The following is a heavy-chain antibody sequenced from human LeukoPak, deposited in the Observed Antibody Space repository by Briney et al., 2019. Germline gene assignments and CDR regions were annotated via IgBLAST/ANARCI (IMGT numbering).Heavy chain of an antibody. V-gene: IGHV2-5*02. CDR2: IYWDDDK. CDR1: GFSLSTSGVG. CDR3: AHLRDSSSLVDFDY. D-gene: IGHD6-13*01. J-gene: IGHJ4*02. Sequence: SGPTLVNPTQTLTLTCTLSGFSLSTSGVGVGWIRQPPGKALEWLALIYWDDDKRYSPSLKGRLTITKDTSKNQVVLTMTNMDPVDTATYYCAHLRDSSSLVDFDYWGQGTLVTVSS.